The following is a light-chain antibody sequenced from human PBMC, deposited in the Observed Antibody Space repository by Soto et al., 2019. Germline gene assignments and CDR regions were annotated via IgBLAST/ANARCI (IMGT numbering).Light chain of an antibody. V-gene: IGKV3-20*01. CDR2: AAS. J-gene: IGKJ1*01. Sequence: EIVLTQSPGTLSLSPGERATLSCRASQSVTNNYLAWYLQKPGQAPKVLIHAASGRTTGIPDRFRGSGSGTDFTLTISRLEPEDFAVYYCQQYGSSQWTFGQGTKVDIK. CDR1: QSVTNNY. CDR3: QQYGSSQWT.